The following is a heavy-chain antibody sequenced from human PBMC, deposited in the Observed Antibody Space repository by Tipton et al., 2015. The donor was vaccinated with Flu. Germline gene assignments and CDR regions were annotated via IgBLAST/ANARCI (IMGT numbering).Heavy chain of an antibody. CDR2: IYSSRAT. V-gene: IGHV4-4*07. J-gene: IGHJ4*02. D-gene: IGHD1-26*01. Sequence: TLSLTCTVSGGSIRRHYWSWIRQPAGKGPEWIGRIYSSRATNYNPSLKSRVTMSVDMSQNQFSLNLSSVTAAYTAVNYCVRCKSGSYCHCFEYGGQGTLVTVSS. CDR3: VRCKSGSYCHCFEY. CDR1: GGSIRRHY.